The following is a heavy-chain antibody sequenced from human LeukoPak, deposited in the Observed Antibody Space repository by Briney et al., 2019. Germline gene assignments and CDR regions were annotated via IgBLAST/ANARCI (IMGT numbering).Heavy chain of an antibody. CDR2: IIPIFGTA. CDR3: ARVGDASGYSYGYFDY. Sequence: SVKVSCKASGGTFSSYAISWVRQAPGQGLEWMGGIIPIFGTANYAQKFQGRVTITADESTSTAYMELSSLRSEDTAVYYCARVGDASGYSYGYFDYWGQGTLVTVSS. V-gene: IGHV1-69*01. D-gene: IGHD5-18*01. J-gene: IGHJ4*02. CDR1: GGTFSSYA.